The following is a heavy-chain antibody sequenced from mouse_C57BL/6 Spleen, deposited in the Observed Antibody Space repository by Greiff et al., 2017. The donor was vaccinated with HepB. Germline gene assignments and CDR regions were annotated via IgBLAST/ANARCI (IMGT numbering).Heavy chain of an antibody. CDR2: IWGGGST. Sequence: VKLVESGPGLVAPSQCLSITCTVSGFSLTSYGVDWVRQPPGKGLEWLGVIWGGGSTNYNSAPMSRLSISKDNSNSQVFLKMNSLQTDDTAMYYCAKHLELGNYAMDYWGQGTSVTVSS. CDR1: GFSLTSYG. D-gene: IGHD4-1*01. V-gene: IGHV2-9*01. J-gene: IGHJ4*01. CDR3: AKHLELGNYAMDY.